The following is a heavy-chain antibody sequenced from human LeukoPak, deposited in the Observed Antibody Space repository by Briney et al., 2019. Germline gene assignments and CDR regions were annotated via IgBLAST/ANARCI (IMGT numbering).Heavy chain of an antibody. Sequence: SETLSLTCTVSGGSISSGDYYWSWIRQPPGKGLEWIGYTSYSGSTNYNASLKSRVTISLDTSKNQFSLKLTSVTAADTAVYYCASGHYGSGSRLDYWGQGTLVTVSS. CDR2: TSYSGST. V-gene: IGHV4-61*08. CDR3: ASGHYGSGSRLDY. D-gene: IGHD3-10*01. J-gene: IGHJ4*02. CDR1: GGSISSGDYY.